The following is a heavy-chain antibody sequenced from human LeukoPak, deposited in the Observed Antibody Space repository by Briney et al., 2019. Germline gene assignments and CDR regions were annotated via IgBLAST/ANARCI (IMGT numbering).Heavy chain of an antibody. V-gene: IGHV3-48*01. D-gene: IGHD3-10*01. J-gene: IGHJ5*02. CDR3: AEDYYGPGSPFWWFDP. Sequence: PGGSLRLSCAASGFTFSSYSMNWVRQAPGKGLEWVSHISSSSSTIYYADSVKGRFTTSRDNSKNTLYLQMNSLRAEDTAVYYCAEDYYGPGSPFWWFDPWGQGTLVTVSS. CDR1: GFTFSSYS. CDR2: ISSSSSTI.